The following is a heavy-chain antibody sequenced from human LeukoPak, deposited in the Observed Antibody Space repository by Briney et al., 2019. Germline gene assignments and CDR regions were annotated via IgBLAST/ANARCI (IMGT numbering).Heavy chain of an antibody. CDR2: IYRGGNT. V-gene: IGHV3-53*01. CDR1: GFTVSSNS. J-gene: IGHJ4*02. CDR3: ARAGNPSWPVFDY. Sequence: GGSLRLSCAASGFTVSSNSMSWVRQAPGKGLEWVSVIYRGGNTYYADSVKGRFTISRDNSKNTLYLQMNSLRAEDTAVFYCARAGNPSWPVFDYWGQGTLVTVSS. D-gene: IGHD2-2*01.